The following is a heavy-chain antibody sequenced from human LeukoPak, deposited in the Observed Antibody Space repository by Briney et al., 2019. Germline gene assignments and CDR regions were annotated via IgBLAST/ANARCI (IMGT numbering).Heavy chain of an antibody. V-gene: IGHV3-53*01. CDR1: GFTVSSNY. CDR3: AKGVTIFGVVIHLDY. CDR2: IYSGGST. D-gene: IGHD3-3*01. Sequence: GGSLRLSCAASGFTVSSNYMSWVRQAPGKGLEWVSIIYSGGSTFYADSVKGRFTISRDNSKNTLYLQMNSLRAEDTAVYYCAKGVTIFGVVIHLDYWGQGTLVTVSS. J-gene: IGHJ4*02.